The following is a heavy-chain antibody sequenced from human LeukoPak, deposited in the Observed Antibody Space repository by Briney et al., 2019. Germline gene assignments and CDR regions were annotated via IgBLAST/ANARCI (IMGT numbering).Heavy chain of an antibody. D-gene: IGHD3-16*02. CDR2: ISGSGGST. CDR3: ARAPDYDYVWGSYRL. J-gene: IGHJ3*01. CDR1: GFTFSSYA. V-gene: IGHV3-23*01. Sequence: GGSPRLSCAASGFTFSSYAMTWVRQAPGKGLEWVSSISGSGGSTSYAVSVKGRFTISRDNSKNTLYLQMNSLRAEDTAVYYCARAPDYDYVWGSYRLWGQGTMVTVSS.